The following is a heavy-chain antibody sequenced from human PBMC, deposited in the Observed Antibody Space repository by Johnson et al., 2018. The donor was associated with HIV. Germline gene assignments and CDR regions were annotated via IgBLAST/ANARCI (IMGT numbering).Heavy chain of an antibody. J-gene: IGHJ3*01. D-gene: IGHD2/OR15-2a*01. Sequence: VQLVESGGGVVQPERSLRLSCAASGFTFANYGMHWVRQVPGKGLEWVAFTAHDESDTNYGDSVKGRFTMSRDKSKSTLNLQMNSLRAEDTAIYYCAKDDTFDVWYSNAFDVWGQGAVVNVSS. CDR2: TAHDESDT. CDR1: GFTFANYG. V-gene: IGHV3-30*02. CDR3: AKDDTFDVWYSNAFDV.